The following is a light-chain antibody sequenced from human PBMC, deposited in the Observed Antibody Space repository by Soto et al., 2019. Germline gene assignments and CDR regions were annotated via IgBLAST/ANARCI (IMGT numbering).Light chain of an antibody. CDR2: KAS. CDR3: QQYNSYSWT. Sequence: DIQMTQSPSSLSASVGDTVTITCRASQGIRNDLGWYQQKPGRAPKLLIYKASTLESGVPARFSGSGSGTEFTLTISSLQPDDFATYYCQQYNSYSWTFGQGTKVDIK. V-gene: IGKV1-5*03. CDR1: QGIRND. J-gene: IGKJ1*01.